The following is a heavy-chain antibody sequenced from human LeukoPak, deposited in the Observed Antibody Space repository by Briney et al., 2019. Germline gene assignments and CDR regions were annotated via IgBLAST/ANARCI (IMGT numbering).Heavy chain of an antibody. J-gene: IGHJ4*02. D-gene: IGHD3-22*01. CDR3: AIGCYYDSSGYCGFDY. V-gene: IGHV3-21*01. Sequence: GGSLRLSCAASGFTFRSYSMNWVRQAPGKGLEWVSFISSSSTYIYYADSVKGRFTISRDKAKNSLYLQMNSLRAEDTAVYYCAIGCYYDSSGYCGFDYWGQGTLVTVSS. CDR1: GFTFRSYS. CDR2: ISSSSTYI.